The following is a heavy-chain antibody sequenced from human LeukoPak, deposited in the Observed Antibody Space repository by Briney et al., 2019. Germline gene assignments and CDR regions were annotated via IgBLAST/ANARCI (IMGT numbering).Heavy chain of an antibody. D-gene: IGHD3-16*02. V-gene: IGHV3-30*03. CDR3: ARGVNMISFGGVIVTPWFDP. CDR1: GFTFNSHA. Sequence: PGRALRLSCAASGFTFNSHAMHWVRQAPGKGLEWVAVISYDGDNKWYTDSVKGRFTISRDKSNTLYLQMNSLRVEDTAVYYCARGVNMISFGGVIVTPWFDPWGQGTLVTASS. CDR2: ISYDGDNK. J-gene: IGHJ5*02.